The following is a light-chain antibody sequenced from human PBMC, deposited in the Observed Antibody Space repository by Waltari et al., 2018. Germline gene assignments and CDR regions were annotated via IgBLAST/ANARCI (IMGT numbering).Light chain of an antibody. CDR2: VAS. Sequence: EIVLTQSPGTLSLSPGERATLSCRASQSVSSSYLAWYHQKPGQAPRLLIYVASSRATGIPDRFSGSGSGTDFTLTISRLDPEDFAVYYCQQYGSSPITFGQGTRLEIK. CDR1: QSVSSSY. J-gene: IGKJ5*01. CDR3: QQYGSSPIT. V-gene: IGKV3-20*01.